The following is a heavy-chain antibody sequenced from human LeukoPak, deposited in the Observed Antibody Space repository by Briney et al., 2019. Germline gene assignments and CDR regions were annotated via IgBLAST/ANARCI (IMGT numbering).Heavy chain of an antibody. CDR1: GYTFSSFD. Sequence: ASVNVSCKASGYTFSSFDINWVRQAPGQGLEWMGWMNPNSGNTGYAQKFQGRVTMTRNTSISTAYMELSSLRSEDTAVYYCATSSGWYSPDYWGQGTLVTVSS. CDR2: MNPNSGNT. CDR3: ATSSGWYSPDY. V-gene: IGHV1-8*01. J-gene: IGHJ4*02. D-gene: IGHD6-19*01.